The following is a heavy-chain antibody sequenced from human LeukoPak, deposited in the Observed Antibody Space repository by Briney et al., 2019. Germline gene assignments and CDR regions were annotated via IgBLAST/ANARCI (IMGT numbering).Heavy chain of an antibody. V-gene: IGHV1-18*01. CDR1: GYIFGHNG. Sequence: GASVKVSCKTSGYIFGHNGISWVRQAPGQGPEWMGWISAYYGDTKYAQKFQGRVTMTRDTSTSTVYMELRSLRSDDTAVYYCASPSGYYDSSGRFDYWGQGTLVTVSS. J-gene: IGHJ4*02. D-gene: IGHD3-22*01. CDR3: ASPSGYYDSSGRFDY. CDR2: ISAYYGDT.